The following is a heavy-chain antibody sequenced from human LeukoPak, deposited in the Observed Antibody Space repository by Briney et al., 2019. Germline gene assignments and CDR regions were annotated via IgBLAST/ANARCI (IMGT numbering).Heavy chain of an antibody. CDR2: ISYDGSNK. Sequence: GGSLRLSCAASGFTFSSYGMHWVRQAPGKGLEWVAVISYDGSNKYYADSVKGRFTISRDNSKNTLYLQMNSLRAEDTAVYYCAKEWRYGANPWYFDLWGRGTLVTVSS. J-gene: IGHJ2*01. D-gene: IGHD4-17*01. CDR1: GFTFSSYG. CDR3: AKEWRYGANPWYFDL. V-gene: IGHV3-30*18.